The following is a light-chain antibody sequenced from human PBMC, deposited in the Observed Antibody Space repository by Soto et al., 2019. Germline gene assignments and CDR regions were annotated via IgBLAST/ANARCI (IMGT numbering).Light chain of an antibody. Sequence: DIQVTQSPSSLSASVGDRVTITCQTSQGIRHQLAWFQLKPGKDPKSLIYAASSLQSGVPSRFSGSGSERDFTLTISSLQPEDYATYYCQQYNAYPLTFGGGTKVEI. J-gene: IGKJ4*01. CDR1: QGIRHQ. CDR2: AAS. CDR3: QQYNAYPLT. V-gene: IGKV1-16*01.